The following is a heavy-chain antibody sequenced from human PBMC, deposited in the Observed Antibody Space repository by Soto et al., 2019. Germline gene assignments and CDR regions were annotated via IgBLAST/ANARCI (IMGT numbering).Heavy chain of an antibody. CDR1: GFTFSSYA. CDR3: ARALSIAAAGGVGY. D-gene: IGHD6-13*01. J-gene: IGHJ4*02. Sequence: QVQLVESGGGVVQPGRSLRLSCAASGFTFSSYAMHWVRQAPGKGLEWVAVISYDGSNKYYADSVKGRFTISRDNSKNPLYLQMNSLRAEDTAVYYCARALSIAAAGGVGYWGQGTLVTVSS. CDR2: ISYDGSNK. V-gene: IGHV3-30-3*01.